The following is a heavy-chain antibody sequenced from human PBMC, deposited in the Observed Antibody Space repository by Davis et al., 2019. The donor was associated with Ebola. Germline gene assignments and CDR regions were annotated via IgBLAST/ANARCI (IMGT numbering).Heavy chain of an antibody. J-gene: IGHJ6*03. Sequence: AASVKVSCKASGGTFSSYAISWVRQAPGQGLEWMGGIIPIFDTAKYAQKFQGRVTITADESTSTAYMELSSLRSEDTAVYYCARDSGGYRHYYYYYMDVWGQGTLVTVSS. D-gene: IGHD2-15*01. V-gene: IGHV1-69*13. CDR2: IIPIFDTA. CDR1: GGTFSSYA. CDR3: ARDSGGYRHYYYYYMDV.